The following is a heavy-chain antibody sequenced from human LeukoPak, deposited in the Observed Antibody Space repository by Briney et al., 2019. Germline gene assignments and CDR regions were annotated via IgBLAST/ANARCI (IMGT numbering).Heavy chain of an antibody. J-gene: IGHJ3*02. D-gene: IGHD6-6*01. CDR2: INGYNGNT. CDR3: ARVVYSSSSRAFDI. CDR1: GYTFTSYG. V-gene: IGHV1-18*01. Sequence: ASVKVSCKASGYTFTSYGIRWVRQAPGQGLEWMGRINGYNGNTNYAQKLQGRVTMTTDTSTSTAYMELRSLRSDDTAVYFCARVVYSSSSRAFDIWGQGTMVTVSS.